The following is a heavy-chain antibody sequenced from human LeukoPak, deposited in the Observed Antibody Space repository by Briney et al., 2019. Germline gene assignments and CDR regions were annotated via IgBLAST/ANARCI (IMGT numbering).Heavy chain of an antibody. CDR1: GFSFSNYG. CDR2: ISHDGSNK. CDR3: AKGGTYRDYFDY. D-gene: IGHD3-16*01. J-gene: IGHJ4*02. V-gene: IGHV3-30*18. Sequence: GRSLRLSCAASGFSFSNYGIHWVRQAPGKGLEWVTVISHDGSNKYYADSVKGRFTISTDNSKNTLYLQMNTLRAEHTAVYYCAKGGTYRDYFDYWGQGTLVTVSS.